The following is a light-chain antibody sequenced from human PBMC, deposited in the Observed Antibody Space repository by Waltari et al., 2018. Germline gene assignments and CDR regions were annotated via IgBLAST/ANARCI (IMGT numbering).Light chain of an antibody. J-gene: IGKJ3*01. CDR3: QQYYRTPFT. CDR1: LSILHSSENKNY. CDR2: GAS. Sequence: DIVMTQSPDSLSVSLGDRATINCKSSLSILHSSENKNYLGWYQQKSGQSPKLLIYGASTRESGVPDRFIGSGSGTDFTLTISSLQAEDVAVYYCQQYYRTPFTFGPGTKVDIK. V-gene: IGKV4-1*01.